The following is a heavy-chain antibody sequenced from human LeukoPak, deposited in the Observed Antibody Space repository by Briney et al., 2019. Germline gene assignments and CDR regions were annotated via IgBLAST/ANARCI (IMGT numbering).Heavy chain of an antibody. CDR1: GYSFTSYW. D-gene: IGHD1-26*01. J-gene: IGHJ4*02. Sequence: HGESLKISCEGSGYSFTSYWIGWARQMPGKGLECMGIIYPGDADTRYSPSFQGQVTISADKSISTAYLQWSSLKASDSAMYYCATLPATARATLDYWGQGTLVTVSS. CDR3: ATLPATARATLDY. CDR2: IYPGDADT. V-gene: IGHV5-51*01.